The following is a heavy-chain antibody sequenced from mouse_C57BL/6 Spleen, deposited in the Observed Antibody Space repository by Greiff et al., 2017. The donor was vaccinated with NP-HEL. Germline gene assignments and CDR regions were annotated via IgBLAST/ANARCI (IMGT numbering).Heavy chain of an antibody. Sequence: EVQLQQSGPELVKPGASVKISCKASGYSFTGYYMHWVKQSSEKGLEWIGEINPSTGGTSYNQKFKGKATLTVDKSSSTAYMQLKSLTSEDSAVYYCARGRTTVVGDAMDYWGQGTSVTVSS. CDR3: ARGRTTVVGDAMDY. D-gene: IGHD1-1*01. CDR2: INPSTGGT. CDR1: GYSFTGYY. J-gene: IGHJ4*01. V-gene: IGHV1-43*01.